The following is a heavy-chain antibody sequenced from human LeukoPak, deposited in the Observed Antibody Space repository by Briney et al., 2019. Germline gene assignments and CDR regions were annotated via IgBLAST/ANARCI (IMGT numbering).Heavy chain of an antibody. CDR2: ISGTGGST. CDR1: GFTVSSYE. CDR3: ATARTLRVTTSFDY. D-gene: IGHD4-17*01. V-gene: IGHV3-23*01. J-gene: IGHJ4*02. Sequence: PGGSLRLSCAASGFTVSSYEMNWVRQAPGKGLEWVSGISGTGGSTYYADSVKGRFTISRDNSKNTLYLQMNSLRAEDTAVYYCATARTLRVTTSFDYWGQGALVTVSS.